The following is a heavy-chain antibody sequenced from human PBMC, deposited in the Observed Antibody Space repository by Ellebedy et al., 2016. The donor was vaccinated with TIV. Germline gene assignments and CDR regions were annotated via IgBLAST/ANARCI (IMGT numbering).Heavy chain of an antibody. V-gene: IGHV3-30*03. J-gene: IGHJ2*01. CDR3: VRRIAYRYFDV. CDR2: LSYDGSNK. Sequence: PGGSLRLSCAVSGFTFSRYGMHWVRQAPGKGLEGVAVLSYDGSNKYYADSVKGRFTISRDSSKNTLYLQLNSLRADDTAVYYCVRRIAYRYFDVWGRGTLVTVSS. D-gene: IGHD2-2*02. CDR1: GFTFSRYG.